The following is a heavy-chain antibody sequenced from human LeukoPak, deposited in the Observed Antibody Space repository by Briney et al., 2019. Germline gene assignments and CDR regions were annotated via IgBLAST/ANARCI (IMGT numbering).Heavy chain of an antibody. J-gene: IGHJ5*02. CDR3: AKRKNIVANDFGFDP. CDR1: GFTFSSYA. V-gene: IGHV3-23*01. CDR2: ISGSGGST. Sequence: GGSLRLSCAASGFTFSSYAMSRVRQAPGKGLEWVSAISGSGGSTHYADSVKGRFTISRDNSKNTLYLQMNSLRAEDTAVYYCAKRKNIVANDFGFDPWGQGTLVTVSS. D-gene: IGHD5-12*01.